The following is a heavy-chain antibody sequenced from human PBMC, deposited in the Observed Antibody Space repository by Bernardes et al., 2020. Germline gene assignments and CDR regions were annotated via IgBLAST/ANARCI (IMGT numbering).Heavy chain of an antibody. CDR1: GFTFSGCG. CDR3: AKAFYQVGGPSHLDY. J-gene: IGHJ4*02. V-gene: IGHV3-23*01. Sequence: GGSLRLSCVASGFTFSGCGMRWVRQAPGKGLEWVSGISGNSGTTYHADSVKGRFTISRDNSKNTLYLQMNSLRGDDTAVYYCAKAFYQVGGPSHLDYWGQGTLVTVSS. D-gene: IGHD1-26*01. CDR2: ISGNSGTT.